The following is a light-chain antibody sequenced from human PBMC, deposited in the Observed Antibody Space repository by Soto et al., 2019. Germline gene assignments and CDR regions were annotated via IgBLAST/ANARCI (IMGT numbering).Light chain of an antibody. Sequence: EIVMTQSPATLSVSPGERATLSCRASHRVSSYLAWYQQKPGQAPRLLIYGASTRATGIPAGFSGSGSGTEFTLTISSLQSEDFAVYYCQQYNNWPLTFGAGTKVDIK. CDR1: HRVSSY. V-gene: IGKV3-15*01. CDR3: QQYNNWPLT. J-gene: IGKJ4*01. CDR2: GAS.